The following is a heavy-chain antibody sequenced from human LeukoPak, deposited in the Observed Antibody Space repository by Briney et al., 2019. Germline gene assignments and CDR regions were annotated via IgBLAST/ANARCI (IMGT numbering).Heavy chain of an antibody. V-gene: IGHV1-2*02. CDR2: INPTSGCT. Sequence: ASVKVSCKASAYTFTGYYMHWVRQAPGQGLEWLGWINPTSGCTTYAQKFQGRVTMTRDTSISTAYMILSRLRSDDTAVYYWARDVSRDNWFDPWGQGTLVTVSS. CDR1: AYTFTGYY. CDR3: ARDVSRDNWFDP. J-gene: IGHJ5*02. D-gene: IGHD3-3*02.